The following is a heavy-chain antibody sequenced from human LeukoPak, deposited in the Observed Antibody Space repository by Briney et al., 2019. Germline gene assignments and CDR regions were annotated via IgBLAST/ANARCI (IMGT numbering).Heavy chain of an antibody. CDR1: GFIVSSNY. CDR3: ARDRGDYNHYFDY. V-gene: IGHV3-66*01. D-gene: IGHD4-17*01. J-gene: IGHJ4*02. Sequence: GGSLRLSCAASGFIVSSNYMSWVRQAPGKGLEWVSVIYSGGSTYYADSVKGRFTISTDNSKNTLHPQMNSLRAEDTAVYYCARDRGDYNHYFDYWGQGTLVTVSS. CDR2: IYSGGST.